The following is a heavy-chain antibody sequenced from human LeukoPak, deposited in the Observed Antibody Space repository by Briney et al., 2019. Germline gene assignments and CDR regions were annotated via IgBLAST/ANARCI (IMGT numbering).Heavy chain of an antibody. Sequence: GGSLRLSCAASGFTVSTNYMSWVRQAPGKGLEWVSVIYSGGSTYYADSVKGRFTISRDNSKNTLYLQMNSLRAEDTAVYYCARALLHDHTLFDYWGQGTLVTVSS. CDR2: IYSGGST. CDR3: ARALLHDHTLFDY. V-gene: IGHV3-66*01. J-gene: IGHJ4*02. D-gene: IGHD3-22*01. CDR1: GFTVSTNY.